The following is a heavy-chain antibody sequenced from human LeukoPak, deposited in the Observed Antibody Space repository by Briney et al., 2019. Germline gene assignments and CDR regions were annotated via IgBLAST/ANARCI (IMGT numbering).Heavy chain of an antibody. J-gene: IGHJ6*03. CDR3: ARERSDYYMDV. CDR1: GGSISSGSYY. Sequence: SRTLSLTCTVSGGSISSGSYYWSWIRQPAGKGLEWIGRFYTSGSTNYNPSLKSRVTISVDTSKNQFSLKLNSVTAADTALYYCARERSDYYMDVWGKGTTVTISS. V-gene: IGHV4-61*02. CDR2: FYTSGST.